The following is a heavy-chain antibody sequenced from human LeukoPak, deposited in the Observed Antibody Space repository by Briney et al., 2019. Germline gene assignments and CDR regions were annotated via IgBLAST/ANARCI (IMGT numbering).Heavy chain of an antibody. J-gene: IGHJ4*02. D-gene: IGHD3-3*01. CDR2: IKQDGSEK. CDR3: ARPYYGFWSGYYPFDY. Sequence: GGSLRLSCAASGFTFSSYWMSWVRQAPGKGLEWVANIKQDGSEKYYVDSVKGRFTISRDNAKNSLYLQMNSLRAEDTAVYYCARPYYGFWSGYYPFDYWGQGTLVTVSS. V-gene: IGHV3-7*01. CDR1: GFTFSSYW.